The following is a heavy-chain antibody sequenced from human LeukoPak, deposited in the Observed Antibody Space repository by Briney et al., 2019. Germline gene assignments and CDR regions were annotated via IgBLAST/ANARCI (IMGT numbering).Heavy chain of an antibody. CDR3: AKCSGWFVRGKDYYYYYMDV. J-gene: IGHJ6*03. V-gene: IGHV3-23*01. CDR2: ISATGSTT. Sequence: GGSLRLSCAASGFTFSTYAMPWVRQAPGKGLESVSLISATGSTTYYAESVRGRFTISRDNSKNTLYLQMNTLRVEDTAVYYCAKCSGWFVRGKDYYYYYMDVWGKGTTVTVSS. CDR1: GFTFSTYA. D-gene: IGHD6-19*01.